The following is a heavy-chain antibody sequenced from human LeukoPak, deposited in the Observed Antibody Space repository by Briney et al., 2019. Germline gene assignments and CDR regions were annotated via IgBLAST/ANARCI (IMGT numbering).Heavy chain of an antibody. CDR3: ARNSYLNAFDI. D-gene: IGHD2/OR15-2a*01. Sequence: PSETLSLTCAVYGGSFSGYYWSWIRQPPGKGLEWIGEINHSGSTNYNPSLKSRVTISVDTSKNQFSLKLSSVTAADTAVYYCARNSYLNAFDIWGQGTMVTVST. CDR1: GGSFSGYY. CDR2: INHSGST. V-gene: IGHV4-34*01. J-gene: IGHJ3*02.